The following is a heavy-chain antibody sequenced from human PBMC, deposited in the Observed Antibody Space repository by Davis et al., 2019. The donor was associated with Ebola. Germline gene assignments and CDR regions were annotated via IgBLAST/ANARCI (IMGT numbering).Heavy chain of an antibody. CDR2: INHSGST. D-gene: IGHD6-19*01. V-gene: IGHV4-34*01. Sequence: MPSETLSLTCAVYGGSFSGYYWSWIRQPPGKGLEWIGEINHSGSTNYNPSLKSRVTISVDTSKNQFSLKLRSVTAADTAVYYCARLGQWLYSYYYGMDVWGKGTTVTVSS. CDR1: GGSFSGYY. CDR3: ARLGQWLYSYYYGMDV. J-gene: IGHJ6*04.